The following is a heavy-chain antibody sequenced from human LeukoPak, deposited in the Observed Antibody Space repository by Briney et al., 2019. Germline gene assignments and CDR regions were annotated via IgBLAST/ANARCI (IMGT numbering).Heavy chain of an antibody. CDR3: AKWGDYDVLTGYYDPDN. D-gene: IGHD3-9*01. V-gene: IGHV3-23*01. Sequence: PGASLRLSCAASGFIFINYAMSWARQAPGKGLEWVSAIVGSGANTYYADSVKGRFTISRDNPRNTLYLQMNSLRAEDTAVYYCAKWGDYDVLTGYYDPDNWGQGTLVTVSS. CDR1: GFIFINYA. CDR2: IVGSGANT. J-gene: IGHJ4*02.